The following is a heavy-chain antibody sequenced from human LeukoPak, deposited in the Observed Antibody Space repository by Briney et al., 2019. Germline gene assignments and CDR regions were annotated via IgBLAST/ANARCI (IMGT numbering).Heavy chain of an antibody. V-gene: IGHV4-59*01. J-gene: IGHJ4*02. CDR2: IYYSGST. CDR1: GGSISSYY. CDR3: ARGVSSSSGFDY. D-gene: IGHD6-6*01. Sequence: SETLSLTCTVSGGSISSYYWSWIRQPPGKGLEWIRYIYYSGSTSYNPSLKSRVTISVDTSKNQFSLKLSSVTAADTAVYYCARGVSSSSGFDYWGQGTLVTVSS.